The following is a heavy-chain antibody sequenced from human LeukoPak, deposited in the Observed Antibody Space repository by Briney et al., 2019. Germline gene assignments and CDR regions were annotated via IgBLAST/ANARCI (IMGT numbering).Heavy chain of an antibody. Sequence: ASVKVSCKASGYSFTSYGISWVRQAPGQGLEWMGWISPYNGNTNYAQKLQGRVTMTTDTSTSTAYMELRSLRSDDTAVYYCATEGDCSRVSCSSGDWFFDLWGRGTPVTVSS. V-gene: IGHV1-18*01. D-gene: IGHD2-2*01. J-gene: IGHJ2*01. CDR2: ISPYNGNT. CDR1: GYSFTSYG. CDR3: ATEGDCSRVSCSSGDWFFDL.